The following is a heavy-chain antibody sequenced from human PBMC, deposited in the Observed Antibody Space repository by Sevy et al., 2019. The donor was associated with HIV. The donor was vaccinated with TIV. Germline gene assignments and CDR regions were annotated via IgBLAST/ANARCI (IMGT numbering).Heavy chain of an antibody. CDR1: GFTFSSYG. J-gene: IGHJ6*02. D-gene: IGHD3-22*01. V-gene: IGHV3-33*01. CDR3: ARDRDDSSGYYYSNYGMEV. CDR2: IWYDGSNK. Sequence: GGSLRLSCAASGFTFSSYGMHWVRQAPGKGLEWVAVIWYDGSNKYYADSVKGRFTISRDNSKNTLYLQMNSLRAEDTAVYYCARDRDDSSGYYYSNYGMEVWGQGTTVTVSS.